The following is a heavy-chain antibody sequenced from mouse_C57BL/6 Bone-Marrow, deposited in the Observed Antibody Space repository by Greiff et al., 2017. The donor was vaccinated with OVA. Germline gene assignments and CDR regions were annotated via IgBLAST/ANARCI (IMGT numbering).Heavy chain of an antibody. D-gene: IGHD2-4*01. CDR1: GYTFTSYW. CDR3: ARSTMIPYWYFDV. V-gene: IGHV1-50*01. J-gene: IGHJ1*03. CDR2: IDPSDSYT. Sequence: VKLMESGAELVKPGASVKLSCKASGYTFTSYWMQWVKQRPGQGLEWSGEIDPSDSYTNYKQKFKGKATLTVDTTSSTAYIQLSSLTSEDSAVYYCARSTMIPYWYFDVWGTGTTVTVSS.